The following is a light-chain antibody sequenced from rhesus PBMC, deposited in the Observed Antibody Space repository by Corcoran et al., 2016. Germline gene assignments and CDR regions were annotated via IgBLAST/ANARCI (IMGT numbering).Light chain of an antibody. J-gene: IGKJ2*01. CDR1: QGINKE. CDR2: AAS. Sequence: DIQMTQSPSSLSASVGDRVTVTCRASQGINKELSWYQQRPGKAPTLLIYAASRLQTGVSSRFSGSGSGTDFTLTIRGLQPEGVATYYCLHDYTTPYSFGQGTKVEIK. V-gene: IGKV1-94*01. CDR3: LHDYTTPYS.